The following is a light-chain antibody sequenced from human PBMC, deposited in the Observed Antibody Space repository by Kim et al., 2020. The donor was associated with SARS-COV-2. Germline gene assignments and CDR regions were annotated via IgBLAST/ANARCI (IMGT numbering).Light chain of an antibody. CDR1: SSNIGTGYD. CDR2: GNN. V-gene: IGLV1-40*01. CDR3: QSYDTSLSAYV. J-gene: IGLJ1*01. Sequence: QSVLTQPPSVSGAPGQRVTISCTGSSSNIGTGYDLHWYQQLPGTAPKLLIYGNNNRPSGVPERFSGSKSGTSASLAITGLQAEDEADYYCQSYDTSLSAYVFGTGTKVTVL.